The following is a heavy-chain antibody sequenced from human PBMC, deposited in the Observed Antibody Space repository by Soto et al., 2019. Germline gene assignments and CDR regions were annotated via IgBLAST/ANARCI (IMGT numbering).Heavy chain of an antibody. CDR3: ARGPEGYSSSWYVYYGMDV. V-gene: IGHV4-34*01. CDR1: GGSFSGYY. D-gene: IGHD6-13*01. Sequence: SETLSLTCAVYGGSFSGYYWSWIRQPPGKGLEWIGEINHSGSTNYNPSLKSRVTISVDTSKNQFSLKLSSVTAADTAVYYCARGPEGYSSSWYVYYGMDVWGQGTTVTVSS. CDR2: INHSGST. J-gene: IGHJ6*02.